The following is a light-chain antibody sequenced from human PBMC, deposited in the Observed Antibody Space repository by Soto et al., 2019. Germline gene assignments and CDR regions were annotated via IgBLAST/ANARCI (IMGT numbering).Light chain of an antibody. CDR1: ASDVGGYNY. V-gene: IGLV2-14*01. CDR2: EVD. J-gene: IGLJ1*01. CDR3: TSYTSSSTYV. Sequence: QSVLTQPASVSGSPGQSTTISCTGTASDVGGYNYVSWYQHHPGEAPKLMIYEVDDRPSGVSNRFPGSKSGNTASLTISGLQAEDEADYYCTSYTSSSTYVFGTGTKVTVL.